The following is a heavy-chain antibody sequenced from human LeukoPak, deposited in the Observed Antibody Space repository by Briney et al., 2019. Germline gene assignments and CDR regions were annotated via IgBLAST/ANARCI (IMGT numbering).Heavy chain of an antibody. D-gene: IGHD2-8*01. J-gene: IGHJ6*02. V-gene: IGHV3-30-3*01. CDR2: ISYDGSNK. Sequence: GRSLRLSCAASGFTFSSYAMHWVRQAPGKGLEWVAVISYDGSNKYYADSVKGRFTISRDNSKNTLYLQMNSLRAEDTAVYYCARKLDCTNGVCYPNYYYGMDVWGQGTTVTVSS. CDR1: GFTFSSYA. CDR3: ARKLDCTNGVCYPNYYYGMDV.